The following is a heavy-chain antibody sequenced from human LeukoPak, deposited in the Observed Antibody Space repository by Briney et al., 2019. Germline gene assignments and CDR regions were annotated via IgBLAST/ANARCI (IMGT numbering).Heavy chain of an antibody. CDR3: ARVERRYYDFWSGYPSFDY. CDR2: INPNSGGT. CDR1: GYTFTGYY. V-gene: IGHV1-2*02. J-gene: IGHJ4*02. D-gene: IGHD3-3*01. Sequence: ASVKVSCKASGYTFTGYYMHWVRQAPGQGLEWMGWINPNSGGTNYAQKFQGRVTMTKDTSISTAYMELSRLRSDDTAVYYCARVERRYYDFWSGYPSFDYWGQGTLVTVSS.